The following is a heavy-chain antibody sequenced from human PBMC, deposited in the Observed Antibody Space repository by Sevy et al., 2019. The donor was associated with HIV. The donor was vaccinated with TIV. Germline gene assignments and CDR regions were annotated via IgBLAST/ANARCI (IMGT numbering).Heavy chain of an antibody. V-gene: IGHV3-30*18. J-gene: IGHJ4*02. Sequence: QLEGSLRLSCAASGFDFNHYGIYWVRQAPGRGLEWVSFISNSGSDQYYAVSVKGRFTISRHYSNNTVYLEMQSLRSDDTATYFCAKAHIATWWTLDYWGQGTTVTVSS. CDR2: ISNSGSDQ. CDR1: GFDFNHYG. D-gene: IGHD2-21*01. CDR3: AKAHIATWWTLDY.